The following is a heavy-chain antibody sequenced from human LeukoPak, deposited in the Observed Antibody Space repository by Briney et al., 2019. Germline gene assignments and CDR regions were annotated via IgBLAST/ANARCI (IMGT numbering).Heavy chain of an antibody. V-gene: IGHV3-74*01. CDR3: AREIGYCSGGSCEGYYYGMDV. D-gene: IGHD2-15*01. Sequence: PGGSLRLSCAASGFTFRSYWMHWVRQAPGKGLVWVSRINSDGSSTSYADSVKGRFTISRDNAKNTLYLQMNSLRAEDTAVYYCAREIGYCSGGSCEGYYYGMDVWGKGTTVTVSS. J-gene: IGHJ6*04. CDR2: INSDGSST. CDR1: GFTFRSYW.